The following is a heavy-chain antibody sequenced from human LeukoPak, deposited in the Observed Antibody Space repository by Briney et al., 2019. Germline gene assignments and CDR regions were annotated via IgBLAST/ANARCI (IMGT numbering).Heavy chain of an antibody. Sequence: SETLSLTCTVSGGSISSYYWSWIRQPPGKGLEWIGYMYNSGSTNYNPSLKSRVTISADTSKNQFSLKLTSVTAADTAVYYCAGHTVPGDYYYGLDVWGRGTTVSVSS. D-gene: IGHD4-17*01. J-gene: IGHJ6*02. CDR2: MYNSGST. V-gene: IGHV4-59*08. CDR3: AGHTVPGDYYYGLDV. CDR1: GGSISSYY.